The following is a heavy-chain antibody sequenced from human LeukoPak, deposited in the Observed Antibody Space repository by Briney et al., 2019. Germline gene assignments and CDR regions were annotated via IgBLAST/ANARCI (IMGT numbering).Heavy chain of an antibody. CDR1: GYTFTSYG. D-gene: IGHD3-9*01. CDR3: ARNFKYYDILTGYPSDY. V-gene: IGHV1-18*01. CDR2: ISAYNGNT. J-gene: IGHJ4*02. Sequence: ASVKVSCKASGYTFTSYGISWVRQAPGQGLEWMGWISAYNGNTNYAQKLQGRVTMTTDTSTSTAYMELRSLRSDDTAVYYCARNFKYYDILTGYPSDYWGQGTLVTVSS.